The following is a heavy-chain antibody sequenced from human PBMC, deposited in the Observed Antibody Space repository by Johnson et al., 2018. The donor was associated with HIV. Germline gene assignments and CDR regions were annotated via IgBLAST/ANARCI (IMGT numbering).Heavy chain of an antibody. CDR2: ISSNGGRT. D-gene: IGHD1-1*01. J-gene: IGHJ3*02. Sequence: VQLVESGGGVVQPGRSLRLSCAASGFTFSSYGMHWVRQAPGKGLEYVSSISSNGGRTYYANSVKGRFTVSRDNSNNTLYMQMNSLRAEDTAVYYCARARNWNDDDAFDIWGQGTMVTVSS. CDR3: ARARNWNDDDAFDI. V-gene: IGHV3-64*01. CDR1: GFTFSSYG.